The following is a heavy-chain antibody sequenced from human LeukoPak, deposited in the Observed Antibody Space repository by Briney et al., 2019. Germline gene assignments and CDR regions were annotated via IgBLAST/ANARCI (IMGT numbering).Heavy chain of an antibody. D-gene: IGHD6-19*01. CDR2: ISYDGSNK. Sequence: VRQAQGKGLEWXGVISYDGSNKYYADSVKGRFTISRDNSKNTLYLQMNSLRAEDTAVYYCARDSSSGWPITPDYWGQGTLVTVSS. J-gene: IGHJ4*02. V-gene: IGHV3-30-3*01. CDR3: ARDSSSGWPITPDY.